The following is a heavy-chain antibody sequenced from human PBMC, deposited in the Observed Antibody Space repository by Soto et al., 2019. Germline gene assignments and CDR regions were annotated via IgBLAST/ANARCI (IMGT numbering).Heavy chain of an antibody. J-gene: IGHJ4*02. V-gene: IGHV3-23*01. CDR3: AKDRYAYSWYGGY. CDR1: GFTFSSYA. CDR2: ISGSGAGS. Sequence: PGGSLRLSCAASGFTFSSYAMSWVRQAPGKGLEWVSFISGSGAGSYYADSVKGRFTISRDNSKNTLYLQMNSLRAEDTAVYYCAKDRYAYSWYGGYWGQGTLVTVSS. D-gene: IGHD1-26*01.